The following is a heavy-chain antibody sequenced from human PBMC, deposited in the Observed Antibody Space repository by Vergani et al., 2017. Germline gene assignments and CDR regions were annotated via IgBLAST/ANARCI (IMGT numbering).Heavy chain of an antibody. Sequence: QVQLQQWGAGLLKPSQTLSLTCTVSGGSISSGGYYWSWIRQHPGKGLEWIGYISYSGSTYYNPSLKSRVTISVDTSKNQFSLKRRSVTAADTDVYYGARERGEGGYCTNGVCLHCSGGSCYYYYYGMDVWGQGTTVTVSS. CDR1: GGSISSGGYY. V-gene: IGHV4-31*03. CDR2: ISYSGST. J-gene: IGHJ6*02. D-gene: IGHD2-8*01. CDR3: ARERGEGGYCTNGVCLHCSGGSCYYYYYGMDV.